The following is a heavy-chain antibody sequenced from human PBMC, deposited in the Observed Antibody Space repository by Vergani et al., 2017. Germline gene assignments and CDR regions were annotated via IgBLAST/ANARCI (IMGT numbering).Heavy chain of an antibody. CDR2: IKQDGSEK. D-gene: IGHD1-26*01. Sequence: VQLVESGGGLVKPGGSLRLSCTASGFTFSNYWMQWVRQAPGKGLEWVANIKQDGSEKYYVDSVKGRFTISRDNAKNSLYLQMDSLRAEDTAVYYCARDGWELLDYFYYMDVWGKGTTVTVSS. J-gene: IGHJ6*03. V-gene: IGHV3-7*01. CDR3: ARDGWELLDYFYYMDV. CDR1: GFTFSNYW.